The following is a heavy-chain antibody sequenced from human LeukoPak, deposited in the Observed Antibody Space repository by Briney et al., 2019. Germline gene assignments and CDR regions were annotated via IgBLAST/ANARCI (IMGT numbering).Heavy chain of an antibody. Sequence: GRSLRLSCAASGFTFSSYAMHWVRQAPGKGLEWVAVISYDGSNKYYADSVKGRFTISRDNSKNTLYLQMNSLRAEDTAVYYCARAPLGGIVVVPAATVDHWGQGTLVTVSS. J-gene: IGHJ4*02. V-gene: IGHV3-30-3*01. D-gene: IGHD2-2*01. CDR3: ARAPLGGIVVVPAATVDH. CDR1: GFTFSSYA. CDR2: ISYDGSNK.